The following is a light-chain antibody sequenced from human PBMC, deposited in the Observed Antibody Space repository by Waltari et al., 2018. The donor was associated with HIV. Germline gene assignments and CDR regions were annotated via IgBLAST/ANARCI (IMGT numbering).Light chain of an antibody. CDR1: RPNIGAGFQ. V-gene: IGLV1-40*01. J-gene: IGLJ1*01. Sequence: QSVLTQPPSVSGAPGQRVTISCTGSRPNIGAGFQVHWYQQLPGAAPKLVIYANNNRPSGVPDRFSGSKSGTSASLAITGLQAEDEADYYCQSYDNSLSGQVFGTGTKVTVL. CDR2: ANN. CDR3: QSYDNSLSGQV.